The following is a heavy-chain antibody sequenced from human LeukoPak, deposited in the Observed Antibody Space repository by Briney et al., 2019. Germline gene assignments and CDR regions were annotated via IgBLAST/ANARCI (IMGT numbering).Heavy chain of an antibody. CDR3: ARLQGSSSHTSFDY. V-gene: IGHV3-66*01. J-gene: IGHJ4*02. Sequence: PGGSLRLSCAASGFTVSSNYMSWVRQAPEKGLEWVSVIYSGGSTYYTDSVKGRFTFSRDNSMNTLYLQMNTLRADDTAVYYCARLQGSSSHTSFDYWGQGTLVTVSS. CDR1: GFTVSSNY. D-gene: IGHD6-6*01. CDR2: IYSGGST.